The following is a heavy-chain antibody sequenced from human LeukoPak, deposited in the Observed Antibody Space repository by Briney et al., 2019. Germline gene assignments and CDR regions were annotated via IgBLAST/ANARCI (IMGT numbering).Heavy chain of an antibody. CDR2: ISSSSTNI. J-gene: IGHJ4*02. D-gene: IGHD3-10*01. Sequence: PGGSLRLSCAASGFTFSSYDMKWVRQAPGKGLEWVSHISSSSTNIHYADSVKGRFTISRDNAKNSLYLQMNSLRGEDTAVYYCAGAPNGAGIRFDYWGQGTLVTISS. CDR1: GFTFSSYD. CDR3: AGAPNGAGIRFDY. V-gene: IGHV3-48*01.